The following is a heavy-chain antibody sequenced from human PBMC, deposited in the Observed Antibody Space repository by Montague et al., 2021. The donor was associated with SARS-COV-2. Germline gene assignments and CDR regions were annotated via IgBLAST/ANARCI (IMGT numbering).Heavy chain of an antibody. Sequence: SETLSLTCTVSGGSITNNIDYWAWIRQPPGKGLDWIGSIYYIGNTYYNPSLKSRVTISVVTSKNHLTLKLSSVTAAETAVYYCARLKGYFDSSGSPSAFDFWGRGTKVTVSS. CDR3: ARLKGYFDSSGSPSAFDF. CDR2: IYYIGNT. CDR1: GGSITNNIDY. J-gene: IGHJ3*01. V-gene: IGHV4-39*02. D-gene: IGHD3-22*01.